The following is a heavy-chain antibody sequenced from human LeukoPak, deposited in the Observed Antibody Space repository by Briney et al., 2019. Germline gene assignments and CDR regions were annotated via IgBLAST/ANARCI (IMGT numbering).Heavy chain of an antibody. CDR1: GFTFSRYW. CDR3: TTVLSSSRHNLCDY. J-gene: IGHJ4*02. Sequence: GGSLRLSCAASGFTFSRYWMLWVRQAPGQGLMWVSRISPDGSTTLYADSVKGRFTISRDNAKNTLYLQMNSLGAEDTAVYYCTTVLSSSRHNLCDYWGQGTLVTVSS. V-gene: IGHV3-74*03. CDR2: ISPDGSTT. D-gene: IGHD6-13*01.